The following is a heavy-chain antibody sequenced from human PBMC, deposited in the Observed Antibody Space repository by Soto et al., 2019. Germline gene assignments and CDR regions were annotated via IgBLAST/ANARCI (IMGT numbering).Heavy chain of an antibody. D-gene: IGHD6-19*01. CDR1: GFTFSDYY. CDR3: AQHMTGYSSGWLHDAFDI. J-gene: IGHJ3*02. V-gene: IGHV3-11*01. CDR2: ISSSGSTI. Sequence: GGSLRLSCAASGFTFSDYYMSWIRQAPGKGLEWVSYISSSGSTIYYADSVKGRFTISRDNAKNSLYLQMNSLRAEDTAVYYCAQHMTGYSSGWLHDAFDIWGQGTMVTVSS.